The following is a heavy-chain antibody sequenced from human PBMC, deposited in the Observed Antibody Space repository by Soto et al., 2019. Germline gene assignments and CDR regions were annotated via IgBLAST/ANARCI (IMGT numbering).Heavy chain of an antibody. V-gene: IGHV1-8*02. D-gene: IGHD3-10*01. Sequence: ASVKVSCKASGYIFTDYYMHWVRQAPGQELGWMGRINPNSGNTGYAQKFQGRVTMTRNTSISTAYMELSSLRSEDTAVYYCARTGKFGELSFDYWGQGTLVTVSS. CDR1: GYIFTDYY. CDR3: ARTGKFGELSFDY. J-gene: IGHJ4*02. CDR2: INPNSGNT.